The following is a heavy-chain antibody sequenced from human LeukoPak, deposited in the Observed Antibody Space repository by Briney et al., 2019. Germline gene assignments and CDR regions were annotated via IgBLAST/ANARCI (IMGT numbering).Heavy chain of an antibody. Sequence: ASVRVSCTASGYTFTSYGISWVRQAPGQGLEWMGWISAYNGNTNYAQTLRGRVTITTDTSTSTAYMELRSLRSDDTAVYYCAREVAGTVDNWFDPWGQGTLVTVSS. CDR1: GYTFTSYG. CDR2: ISAYNGNT. J-gene: IGHJ5*02. D-gene: IGHD6-19*01. CDR3: AREVAGTVDNWFDP. V-gene: IGHV1-18*04.